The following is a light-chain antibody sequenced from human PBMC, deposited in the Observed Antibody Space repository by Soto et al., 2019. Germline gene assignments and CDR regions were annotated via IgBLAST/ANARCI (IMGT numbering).Light chain of an antibody. CDR2: EGT. CDR3: CSYAGSTTYV. J-gene: IGLJ7*01. V-gene: IGLV2-23*01. CDR1: SRDVGSYDL. Sequence: QSALTQTASVSGSPGQSITISCTGTSRDVGSYDLVSWYQHHPGKAPKLMIYEGTKRPSGVSNRFSGSKSGNTASLAISGLQAEDEADYYCCSYAGSTTYVFGTGTQLTVL.